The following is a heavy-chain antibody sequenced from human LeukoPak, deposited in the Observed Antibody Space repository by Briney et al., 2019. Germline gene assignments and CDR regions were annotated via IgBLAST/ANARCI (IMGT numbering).Heavy chain of an antibody. CDR1: GFTFSDYY. CDR2: ISSGGGTI. D-gene: IGHD3-22*01. CDR3: ARSGYYDSNWFDP. Sequence: PGGSLRLSCAASGFTFSDYYMSWIRQAPGKGLEWVSYISSGGGTIYYADSVKGRFTISRDNSKNTLYLQMNSLRAEDTAVYYCARSGYYDSNWFDPWGQGTLVTVSS. V-gene: IGHV3-11*04. J-gene: IGHJ5*02.